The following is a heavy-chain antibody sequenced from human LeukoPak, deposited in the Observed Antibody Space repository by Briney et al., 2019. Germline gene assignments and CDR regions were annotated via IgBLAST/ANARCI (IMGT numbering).Heavy chain of an antibody. CDR3: ARDGSYKFDY. V-gene: IGHV3-74*01. CDR1: GFTFSNSW. Sequence: GGSLRLSCAASGFTFSNSWMHWVRQTPGKGLVWVSCLRSDGTTTYAESVKGRLTISRDSAKNTLYLQMNSLRAEDTAVYYCARDGSYKFDYWGQGTLVTVSP. CDR2: LRSDGTT. D-gene: IGHD1-26*01. J-gene: IGHJ4*02.